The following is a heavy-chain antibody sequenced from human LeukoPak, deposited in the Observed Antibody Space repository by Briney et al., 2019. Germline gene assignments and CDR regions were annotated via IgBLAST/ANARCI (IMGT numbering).Heavy chain of an antibody. CDR2: IVPVVEIT. D-gene: IGHD1-26*01. V-gene: IGHV1-69*04. CDR1: GGTFIDYG. Sequence: SVKVSCKASGGTFIDYGFAWFRQAPGQGLEWMGRIVPVVEITNYAQPFHDRVTITADKTTSTAYMELRSLRSDDTAVYYCARGVGRLGAIQPPLCDYWGQGTLVTVSS. CDR3: ARGVGRLGAIQPPLCDY. J-gene: IGHJ4*02.